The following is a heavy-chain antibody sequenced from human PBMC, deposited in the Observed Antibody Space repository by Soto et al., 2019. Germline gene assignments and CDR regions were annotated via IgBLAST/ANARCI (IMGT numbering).Heavy chain of an antibody. J-gene: IGHJ3*02. V-gene: IGHV4-39*02. CDR2: IYSSGNT. D-gene: IGHD3-10*01. Sequence: SETLSLTCTVSGGSSSSTSYYWGWIRQPPGKGLEWIGSIYSSGNTYYNPSLKSRVTISVDTSKSHLSLKLRSEDTAVYYCARGSPGGVRGVRGRAFDIWGQGTMVTVSS. CDR3: ARGSPGGVRGVRGRAFDI. CDR1: GGSSSSTSYY.